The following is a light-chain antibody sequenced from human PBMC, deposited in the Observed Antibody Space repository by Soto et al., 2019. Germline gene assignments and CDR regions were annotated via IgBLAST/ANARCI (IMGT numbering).Light chain of an antibody. CDR1: QFINTF. CDR3: QQSYDTPRT. CDR2: SAS. V-gene: IGKV1-39*01. Sequence: DIQMTQSPFSLSASVGDRVTITCRASQFINTFLNWYQQKPGKAPNLLIYSASSLQSGVPSRFSGSGSGTDFTLTISSLQPEDCATYYCQQSYDTPRTFGPGTKIEI. J-gene: IGKJ3*01.